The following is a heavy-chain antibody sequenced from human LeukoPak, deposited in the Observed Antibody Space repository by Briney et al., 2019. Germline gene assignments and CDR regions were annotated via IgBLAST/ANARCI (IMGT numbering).Heavy chain of an antibody. V-gene: IGHV3-23*01. CDR3: AKGGKWDVTPFDY. CDR2: ISGGGGST. D-gene: IGHD1-26*01. CDR1: GFTFTSYS. Sequence: GGSLRLSCAASGFTFTSYSMNWVRQAPGKGLEWVSTISGGGGSTYYADSVKGRFTITRDNSKNTLYLQVNSLRAEDTAVYYCAKGGKWDVTPFDYWGQGTLVTVSS. J-gene: IGHJ4*02.